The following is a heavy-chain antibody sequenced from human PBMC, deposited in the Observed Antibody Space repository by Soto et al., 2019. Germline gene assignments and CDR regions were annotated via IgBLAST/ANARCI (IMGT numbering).Heavy chain of an antibody. J-gene: IGHJ4*02. D-gene: IGHD6-6*01. CDR1: GFTFSSYA. V-gene: IGHV3-23*01. Sequence: EVQLLESGGGLVQPGGSLRLSCAASGFTFSSYAMSWVRQAPGKGLEWVSGISGSGGSTYYADSVKGRFTISRDTSKKKLYLQMTSLRAEDTAVYYCAKDATIAARPYYFDYWGQGTLVTVSS. CDR3: AKDATIAARPYYFDY. CDR2: ISGSGGST.